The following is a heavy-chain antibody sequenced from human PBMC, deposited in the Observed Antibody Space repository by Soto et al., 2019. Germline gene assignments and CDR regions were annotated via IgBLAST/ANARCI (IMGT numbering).Heavy chain of an antibody. Sequence: PSETLSLTCDVSGASISSVYWWSWVRQSPGKGLEWIGEISQRGSANYRPSLKSRVTMSLDTSKNQFSLRLTSVAAADTAVYYCARYSALSVTYYFDYGGQETLATVSS. CDR2: ISQRGSA. V-gene: IGHV4-4*02. D-gene: IGHD4-4*01. CDR3: ARYSALSVTYYFDY. CDR1: GASISSVYW. J-gene: IGHJ4*02.